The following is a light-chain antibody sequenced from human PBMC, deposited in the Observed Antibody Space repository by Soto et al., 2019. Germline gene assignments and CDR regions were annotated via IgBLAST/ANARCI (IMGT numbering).Light chain of an antibody. Sequence: QSVLTQPPSASGTPGQRVTISCSGSNSNIGTNAVNWYQQIPGTAPKLLIYNNNQRPSGVADRFSGSKSGTSASLTISGLHSDDEADYPCATWDDTLRSWVFGGGTKLTVL. V-gene: IGLV1-44*01. CDR3: ATWDDTLRSWV. J-gene: IGLJ3*02. CDR1: NSNIGTNA. CDR2: NNN.